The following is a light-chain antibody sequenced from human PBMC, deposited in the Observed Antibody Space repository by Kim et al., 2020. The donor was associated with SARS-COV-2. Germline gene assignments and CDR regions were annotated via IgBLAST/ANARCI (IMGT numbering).Light chain of an antibody. CDR2: GRD. CDR1: SLRRYY. V-gene: IGLV3-19*01. J-gene: IGLJ2*01. Sequence: SSELTQDPAVSVALGQTVRITCQGDSLRRYYATWYQQKSGQAPVLVFYGRDKRPSGIPDRFSGSSSGNTASLTITGAQAADEADYYWKSRDSRGKVVFGGGTKVTVL. CDR3: KSRDSRGKVV.